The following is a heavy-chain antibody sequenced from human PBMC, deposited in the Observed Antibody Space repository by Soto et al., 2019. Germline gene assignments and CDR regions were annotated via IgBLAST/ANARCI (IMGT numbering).Heavy chain of an antibody. CDR3: TTGSVEGV. J-gene: IGHJ6*02. V-gene: IGHV3-15*07. CDR2: IKTKSEGGPT. Sequence: EVQLVESGGGLIQPGGSLRLSCAASGLPISNAWMNWVRQAPGKGLEWVGRIKTKSEGGPTDYAAAVKGRFTVSRDDSKNTLYLQMNSLKTEDTAVYYCTTGSVEGVWDQGTTVTVSS. D-gene: IGHD2-15*01. CDR1: GLPISNAW.